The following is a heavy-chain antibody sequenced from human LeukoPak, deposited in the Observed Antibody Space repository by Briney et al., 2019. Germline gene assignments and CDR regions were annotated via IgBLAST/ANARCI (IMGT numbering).Heavy chain of an antibody. J-gene: IGHJ4*02. Sequence: SQTLSLTCTVSGGSISSGSYYWSWIRQPPGKGLEWIGSIYHSGSTYYNPSLKSRVTISVDSSENQFSLKLSSVTAADTAVYYCARYNDYFGDYSNWGQGTLVTVSS. V-gene: IGHV4-39*07. CDR3: ARYNDYFGDYSN. CDR1: GGSISSGSYY. CDR2: IYHSGST. D-gene: IGHD4-11*01.